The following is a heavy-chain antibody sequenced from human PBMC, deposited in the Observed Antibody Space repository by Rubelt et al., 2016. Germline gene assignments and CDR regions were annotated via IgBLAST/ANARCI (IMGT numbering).Heavy chain of an antibody. CDR3: ARVIAAREDYNWFDP. Sequence: QVQLVQSGAEVKKPGASVKVSCKASGYTFTSYALNWVRQAPGQGLEWMGWINTNTGNPTYAQGFTGRFVCSLDTAVSSAYLQISSLKAEDTAVYYWARVIAAREDYNWFDPWGQGTLVTVSS. J-gene: IGHJ5*02. V-gene: IGHV7-4-1*02. D-gene: IGHD6-6*01. CDR1: GYTFTSYA. CDR2: INTNTGNP.